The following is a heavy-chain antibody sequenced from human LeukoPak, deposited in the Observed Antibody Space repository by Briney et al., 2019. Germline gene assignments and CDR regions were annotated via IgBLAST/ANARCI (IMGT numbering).Heavy chain of an antibody. D-gene: IGHD2-2*01. V-gene: IGHV1-18*01. CDR3: ARDSTRPGYCSSTSCQPFDY. J-gene: IGHJ4*02. Sequence: ASVKVSCKASGYTFTSYAMNWVRQAPGQGLEWMGWISAYNGNTNYAQKLQGRVTMTTDTSTSTAYMELRSLRSDDTAVYYCARDSTRPGYCSSTSCQPFDYWGQGTLVTVSS. CDR2: ISAYNGNT. CDR1: GYTFTSYA.